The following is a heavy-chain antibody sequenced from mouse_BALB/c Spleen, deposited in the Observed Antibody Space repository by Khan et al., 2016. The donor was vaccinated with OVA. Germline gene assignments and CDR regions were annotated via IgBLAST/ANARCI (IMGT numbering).Heavy chain of an antibody. Sequence: EVQLQESGPGLVKPSQSLSLTCTVTGYSITSDYAWNWIRQFPGNKLEWMGYISYSGSTSYNPSLKIRISITRDTSKNQFFLQLNSVTTEDTATYYCARSIMANWGQGTTLTVSS. J-gene: IGHJ2*01. V-gene: IGHV3-2*02. CDR1: GYSITSDYA. CDR2: ISYSGST. CDR3: ARSIMAN.